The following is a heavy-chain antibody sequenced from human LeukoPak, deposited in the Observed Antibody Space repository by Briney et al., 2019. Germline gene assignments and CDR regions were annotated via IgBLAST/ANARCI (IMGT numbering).Heavy chain of an antibody. V-gene: IGHV3-23*01. Sequence: TGGSLRLSCAASGFTFSSYAMSWVRQAPGKGLEWVSAISGNGGSTYYADSVKGRFTISRDNSKNTLYLQMNSLRAEDTAVYYCAKDCTNGVCYLEFDPWGQGTLVTVSS. CDR1: GFTFSSYA. D-gene: IGHD2-8*01. CDR2: ISGNGGST. CDR3: AKDCTNGVCYLEFDP. J-gene: IGHJ5*02.